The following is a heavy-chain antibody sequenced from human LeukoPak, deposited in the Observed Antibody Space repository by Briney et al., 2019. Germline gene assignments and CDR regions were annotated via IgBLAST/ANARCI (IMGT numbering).Heavy chain of an antibody. CDR2: ISYDGSNK. J-gene: IGHJ6*02. CDR1: GFTFSSYA. CDR3: ARDRNDVEADYYGMDV. D-gene: IGHD1-1*01. V-gene: IGHV3-30-3*01. Sequence: GGSLRLSCAASGFTFSSYAMHWVRQAPGKGLEWVAVISYDGSNKYYADSVKGRFTISRDNSKNTLYLQMNSLRAEDTAVYYCARDRNDVEADYYGMDVRGQGTTVTVSS.